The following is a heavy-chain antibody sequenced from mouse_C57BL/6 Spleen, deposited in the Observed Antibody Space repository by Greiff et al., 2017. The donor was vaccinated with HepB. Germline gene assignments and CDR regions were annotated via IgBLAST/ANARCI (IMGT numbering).Heavy chain of an antibody. CDR3: AREAYYGSDYWYFDV. CDR2: IDPSDSET. D-gene: IGHD1-1*01. J-gene: IGHJ1*03. Sequence: QVQLQQPGAELVRPGSSVKLSCKASGYTFTSYWMHWVKQRPIQGLEWIGNIDPSDSETHYNQKFKDKATLTVDKSSSTAYMQLSSLTSEDSAVYYCAREAYYGSDYWYFDVWGTGTTVTVSS. V-gene: IGHV1-52*01. CDR1: GYTFTSYW.